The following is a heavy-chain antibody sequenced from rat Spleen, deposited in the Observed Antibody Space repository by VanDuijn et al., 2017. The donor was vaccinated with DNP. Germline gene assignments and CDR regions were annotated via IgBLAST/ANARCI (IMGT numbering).Heavy chain of an antibody. J-gene: IGHJ2*01. CDR1: GYSITRNY. CDR2: ISYSGGT. V-gene: IGHV3-1*01. D-gene: IGHD1-6*01. CDR3: ARGDILRSFDY. Sequence: EVQLQESGPGLVKPSQSLSLTCSVTGYSITRNYWGWIRKLPGNKMEWIGHISYSGGTSYHPSLKSRISITRDTSKNQFFLQVNSVTTEDTATYYCARGDILRSFDYWGQGVMVTVSS.